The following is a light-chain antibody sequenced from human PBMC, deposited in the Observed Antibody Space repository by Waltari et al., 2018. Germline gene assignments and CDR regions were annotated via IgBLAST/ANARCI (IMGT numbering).Light chain of an antibody. CDR1: SPNLGIKT. CDR3: AAWDGSLNAYV. Sequence: QSVLTQPPSVSGTPGQRVIIPCSGRSPNLGIKTVTWYQQLPGTAPKLLIYSNDQRPSGIPDRFSGSKSGSSASLAISGLQSEDEAEYHCAAWDGSLNAYVFGGGTKVTVL. CDR2: SND. V-gene: IGLV1-44*01. J-gene: IGLJ1*01.